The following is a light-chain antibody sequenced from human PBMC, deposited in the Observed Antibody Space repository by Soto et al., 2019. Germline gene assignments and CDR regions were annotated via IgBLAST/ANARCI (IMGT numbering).Light chain of an antibody. CDR2: DAS. CDR1: QNVSTY. J-gene: IGKJ3*01. V-gene: IGKV3-11*01. Sequence: EIVLTQSPATLSLSPGERATLSCRASQNVSTYLAWYQQKPGQAPRLLIYDASNRATGIPARFSGSGSGTDFTLTISSLEPEDVEVYYCQQRTNWLTFGPGTKVDIK. CDR3: QQRTNWLT.